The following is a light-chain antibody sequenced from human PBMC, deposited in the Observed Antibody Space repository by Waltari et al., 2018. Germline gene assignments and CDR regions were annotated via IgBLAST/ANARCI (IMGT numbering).Light chain of an antibody. V-gene: IGKV3-11*01. CDR2: EPS. CDR1: HSISSH. J-gene: IGKJ3*01. CDR3: QQRSKSFT. Sequence: EIALNQSLATLTLSPGDRATLPCRASHSISSHLAWYQQKPGQAPRLLIYEPSTRATGIPARFSGSGSVTDFTLTISSLEPEDFAIYYCQQRSKSFTFGPGTKVDMK.